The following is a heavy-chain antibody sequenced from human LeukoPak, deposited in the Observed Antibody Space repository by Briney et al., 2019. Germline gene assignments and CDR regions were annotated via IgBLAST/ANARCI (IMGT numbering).Heavy chain of an antibody. CDR1: GFTFSSYA. V-gene: IGHV3-30-3*01. Sequence: PGRSLRLSCAASGFTFSSYAMHWVRQAPGKGLEWVAVISYDGSNKYYADSVKGRFTISRDNSKNTLYLQMNSLRAEDTAVYYCARESEMVVYDYWGQGTLVTVSS. CDR2: ISYDGSNK. D-gene: IGHD2-15*01. CDR3: ARESEMVVYDY. J-gene: IGHJ4*02.